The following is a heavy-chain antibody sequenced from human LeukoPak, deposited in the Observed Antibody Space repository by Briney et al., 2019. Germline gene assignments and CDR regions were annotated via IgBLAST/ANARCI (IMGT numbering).Heavy chain of an antibody. CDR3: ARAVEQEYYFDY. J-gene: IGHJ4*02. Sequence: PGGSLRLSCAASGFTFSSYSMNWVRQAPGQGKEWVSSISSSSSYIYYADSVKGRFTISRDNAKNSLYLQMNSLRAEDTAVYYCARAVEQEYYFDYWGQGTLVTVSS. CDR1: GFTFSSYS. V-gene: IGHV3-21*01. CDR2: ISSSSSYI. D-gene: IGHD1-26*01.